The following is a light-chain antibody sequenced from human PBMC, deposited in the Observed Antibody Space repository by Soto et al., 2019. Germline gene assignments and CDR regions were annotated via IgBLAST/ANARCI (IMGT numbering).Light chain of an antibody. CDR2: DAS. J-gene: IGKJ5*01. CDR1: QSVSSY. Sequence: EIVLTQSPATLSLSPGERATLSCRASQSVSSYLAWFQQKPGQAPRLLIYDASNRATGIPARFSGGGSGTDFTLTINSLEPEDSAVYYCQQRSDWPTFGQGTRLEIK. CDR3: QQRSDWPT. V-gene: IGKV3-11*01.